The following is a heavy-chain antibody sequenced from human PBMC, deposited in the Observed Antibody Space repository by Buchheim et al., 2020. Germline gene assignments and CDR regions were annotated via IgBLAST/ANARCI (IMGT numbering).Heavy chain of an antibody. CDR2: ISSSGSTI. V-gene: IGHV3-48*03. CDR3: ARESIVGYSSSAEYYYYYYGMDV. Sequence: EVQLVESGGGLVQPGGSLRLSCAASGFTFSSYEMNWVRQAPGKGLEWVSYISSSGSTIYYADSVTGRFTISRDNAKNSLYLQMNSLRAEYTAVYYCARESIVGYSSSAEYYYYYYGMDVWGQGTT. CDR1: GFTFSSYE. D-gene: IGHD6-6*01. J-gene: IGHJ6*02.